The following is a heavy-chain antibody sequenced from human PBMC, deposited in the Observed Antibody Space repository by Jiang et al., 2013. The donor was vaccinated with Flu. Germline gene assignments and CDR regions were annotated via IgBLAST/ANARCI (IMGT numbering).Heavy chain of an antibody. D-gene: IGHD1-14*01. CDR2: IIPILGYA. CDR3: ARDRASSNPSKYYFYMDV. CDR1: GDTFSSYS. J-gene: IGHJ6*03. Sequence: SGAEVKKPGSSVKVSCKASGDTFSSYSISWVRQAPGQGLEWMGRIIPILGYANYAQKFQGRLTITADKSTSTVYLEVSSLRSEDTAVYYCARDRASSNPSKYYFYMDV. V-gene: IGHV1-69*04.